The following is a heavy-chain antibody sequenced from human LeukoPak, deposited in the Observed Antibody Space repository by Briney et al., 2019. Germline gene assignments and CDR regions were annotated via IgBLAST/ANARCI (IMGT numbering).Heavy chain of an antibody. CDR3: ARDPTSEDSTLSVTDY. CDR2: IVPIFGTA. V-gene: IGHV1-69*05. CDR1: GGTFSSYA. J-gene: IGHJ4*02. Sequence: SVKVSCKASGGTFSSYAISWVRQAPGQGLEWMGRIVPIFGTANYAQKFQGRVTITTDESTSTAYMELSSLRSEDTAVYYCARDPTSEDSTLSVTDYWGQGTLVTVSS. D-gene: IGHD2-2*01.